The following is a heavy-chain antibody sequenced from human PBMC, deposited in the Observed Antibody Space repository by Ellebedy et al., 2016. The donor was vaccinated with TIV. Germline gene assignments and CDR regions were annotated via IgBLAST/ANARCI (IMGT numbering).Heavy chain of an antibody. CDR3: AKEVPSGVNAYDL. J-gene: IGHJ3*01. Sequence: GGSLRLSCTSSALSVSHYEMHWVRQAPGKGLEWVAVIQSDGRRTLYADSVKGRFIISRDTSENTIYLQMLDLRPGDTAVYYCAKEVPSGVNAYDLWGQGTMVSVFS. V-gene: IGHV3-30*02. CDR1: ALSVSHYE. D-gene: IGHD1-14*01. CDR2: IQSDGRRT.